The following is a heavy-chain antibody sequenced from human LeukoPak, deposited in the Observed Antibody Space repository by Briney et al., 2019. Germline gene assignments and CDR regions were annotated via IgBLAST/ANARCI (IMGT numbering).Heavy chain of an antibody. CDR1: GFTFSNYN. Sequence: GGSLRLSCAASGFTFSNYNFYWVRQAPGKGLEWVSSISSTSSYIYYADSMKGRFTISRDNAKNSLYLQMNSLRAEDTAVYYCARDLVSNIVVVPAPNGCWGQGTLVTVSS. CDR2: ISSTSSYI. J-gene: IGHJ4*02. V-gene: IGHV3-21*01. D-gene: IGHD2-2*01. CDR3: ARDLVSNIVVVPAPNGC.